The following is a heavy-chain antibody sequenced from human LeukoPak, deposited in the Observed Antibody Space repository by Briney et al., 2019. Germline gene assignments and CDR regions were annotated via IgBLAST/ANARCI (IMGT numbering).Heavy chain of an antibody. CDR2: ISYDGSNK. V-gene: IGHV3-30*03. CDR1: GFTFSSYG. D-gene: IGHD3-10*01. J-gene: IGHJ4*02. CDR3: ARDSGMVRGTVDY. Sequence: GGSLRLSCAASGFTFSSYGMHWVRQAPGKGLEWVAVISYDGSNKYYADSVKGRFTISRDNSKNTLYLQMNSLRAEDTAVYYCARDSGMVRGTVDYWGQGTLVTVSS.